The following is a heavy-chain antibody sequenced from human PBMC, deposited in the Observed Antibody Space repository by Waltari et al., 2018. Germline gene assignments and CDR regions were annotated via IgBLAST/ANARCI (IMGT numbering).Heavy chain of an antibody. CDR1: GFPFSTST. D-gene: IGHD6-6*01. V-gene: IGHV3-23*01. J-gene: IGHJ6*02. Sequence: EMQLLESGGGLVQPGGSLRLSGAASGFPFSTSTMNWVRQAPGKGLEWVAVMTASGLMDYGDSVKGRFIISRDNSKNTLYLEMYRLRVEDTARYYCAKDEGARLAPTFGMDAWGQGTTVIVSS. CDR3: AKDEGARLAPTFGMDA. CDR2: MTASGLM.